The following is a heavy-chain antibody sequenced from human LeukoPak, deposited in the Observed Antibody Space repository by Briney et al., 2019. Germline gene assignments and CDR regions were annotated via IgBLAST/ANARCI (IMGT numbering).Heavy chain of an antibody. V-gene: IGHV1-46*01. CDR3: ARGAPITMIVAPGDDY. CDR1: GYTFTSYY. CDR2: INPSGGST. Sequence: ASVKVSCKASGYTFTSYYMRWVRQAPGQGLEWMGIINPSGGSTSYAQKFQGRVTMTRDTSTSTVYMELSSLRSEDTAVYYCARGAPITMIVAPGDDYWGQGTLVTVSS. D-gene: IGHD3-22*01. J-gene: IGHJ4*02.